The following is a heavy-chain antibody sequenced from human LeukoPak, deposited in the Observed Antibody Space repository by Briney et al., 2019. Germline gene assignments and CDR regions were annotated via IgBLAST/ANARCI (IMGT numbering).Heavy chain of an antibody. CDR1: GFTYISYS. CDR2: ISSSSSYI. CDR3: ARRRIGRPTSGYYFDY. V-gene: IGHV3-21*01. Sequence: KTGGSLRLSCAASGFTYISYSMNWVRQAPGKGLEWVSSISSSSSYIYYADSVKGRFTISRDNAKNSLYLQMNSLRAEDTAVYYCARRRIGRPTSGYYFDYWGQGTLVTVSS. J-gene: IGHJ4*02. D-gene: IGHD1-14*01.